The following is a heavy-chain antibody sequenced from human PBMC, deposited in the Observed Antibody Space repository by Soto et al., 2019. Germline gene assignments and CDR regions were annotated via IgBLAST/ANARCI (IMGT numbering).Heavy chain of an antibody. V-gene: IGHV1-2*02. CDR3: AREAFLSGYSSARELDY. D-gene: IGHD6-25*01. CDR2: ISPNSGVT. Sequence: ASVKVSCKAAGYTFIDYYIHWVRQAPGQGLEWMGWISPNSGVTNYAQKFQGRVTMTRDTSITTANMELSRLRSDDTAVDYCAREAFLSGYSSARELDYWGQRILVTVSS. CDR1: GYTFIDYY. J-gene: IGHJ4*02.